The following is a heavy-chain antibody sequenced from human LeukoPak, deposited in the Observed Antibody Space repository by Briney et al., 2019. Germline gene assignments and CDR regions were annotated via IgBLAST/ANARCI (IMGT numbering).Heavy chain of an antibody. CDR2: IYTSGST. CDR1: GGSISSYY. J-gene: IGHJ4*02. V-gene: IGHV4-4*07. Sequence: SETLSLTCTVSGGSISSYYWSWIRQPAGNGLEWIGRIYTSGSTNYNPSLKSRVTMSVDTSKNQLSLKLSSVTAADTAVYYCASAYWSDYGEVSDYWGQGTLVTVSS. D-gene: IGHD4-17*01. CDR3: ASAYWSDYGEVSDY.